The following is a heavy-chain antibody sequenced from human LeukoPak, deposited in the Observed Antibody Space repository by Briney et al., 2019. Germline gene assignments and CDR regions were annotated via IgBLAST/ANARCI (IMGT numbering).Heavy chain of an antibody. CDR1: GGSFSGYY. V-gene: IGHV4-59*01. Sequence: SETLSLTCAVYGGSFSGYYWSWIRQPPGKGLEWIGYIYYSGSTNYNPSLKSRVTISVDTSKNQFSLKLSSVTAADTAVYYCARSIAARRHYYYYYMDVWGKGATVTVSS. CDR3: ARSIAARRHYYYYYMDV. J-gene: IGHJ6*03. CDR2: IYYSGST. D-gene: IGHD6-6*01.